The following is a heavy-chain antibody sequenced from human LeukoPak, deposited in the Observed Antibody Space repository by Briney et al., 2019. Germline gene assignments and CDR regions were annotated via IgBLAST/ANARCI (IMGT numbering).Heavy chain of an antibody. CDR2: IKQDGNEK. J-gene: IGHJ4*02. V-gene: IGHV3-7*04. Sequence: GESLRLSCAASGFTFRSYWMTWVRQAPGQGLEWVANIKQDGNEKYYVDSVKGRFTISRDNAKNSLYLQMNSLRAEDTAVYYCAREYFYGSGSYYNGYWGQGALVTVSS. D-gene: IGHD3-10*01. CDR1: GFTFRSYW. CDR3: AREYFYGSGSYYNGY.